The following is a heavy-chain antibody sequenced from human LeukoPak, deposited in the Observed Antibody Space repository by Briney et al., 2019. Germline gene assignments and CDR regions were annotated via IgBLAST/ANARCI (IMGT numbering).Heavy chain of an antibody. CDR3: ARDRYDFWSGSDAFDI. J-gene: IGHJ3*02. D-gene: IGHD3-3*01. CDR1: GGSISSSHW. CDR2: IYHSGST. Sequence: SGALSLTCAVSGGSISSSHWWSWVRQPPGKGLEWIGEIYHSGSTYYNPSLKSRVTISVDRSKNQFSLKLSSVTAADTAVYYCARDRYDFWSGSDAFDIWGQGTMVTVSS. V-gene: IGHV4-4*02.